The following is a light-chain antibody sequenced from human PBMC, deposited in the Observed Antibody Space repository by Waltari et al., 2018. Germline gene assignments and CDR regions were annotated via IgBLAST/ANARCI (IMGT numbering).Light chain of an antibody. Sequence: DMQMTQSPSTLSASFGDRVTITCRDSQSISTWLAWYQQKPGKAPKLLIYKASSLEGGVPSRFSGSGSGTEFTLTISSLQPDDFATYYCQQYSTYSRTFGQGTKLEIK. CDR2: KAS. CDR1: QSISTW. CDR3: QQYSTYSRT. J-gene: IGKJ2*01. V-gene: IGKV1-5*03.